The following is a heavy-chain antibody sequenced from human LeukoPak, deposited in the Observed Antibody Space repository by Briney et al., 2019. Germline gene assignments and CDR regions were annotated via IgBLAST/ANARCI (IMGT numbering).Heavy chain of an antibody. CDR1: GFTFSNAW. CDR2: IKSKTDGGTT. D-gene: IGHD3-3*01. Sequence: GGSLRLSCAASGFTFSNAWMSWVRQAPGKGLEWVGRIKSKTDGGTTDYAAPVKGRFTISRDDSKNTLYLQMNSLKTEDTAVYYCTTDVSITIFGVVTDFDYWGQGTLVTVSS. CDR3: TTDVSITIFGVVTDFDY. V-gene: IGHV3-15*01. J-gene: IGHJ4*02.